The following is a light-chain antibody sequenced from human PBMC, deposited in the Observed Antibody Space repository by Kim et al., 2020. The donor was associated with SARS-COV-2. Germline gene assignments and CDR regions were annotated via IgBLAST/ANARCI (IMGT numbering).Light chain of an antibody. CDR1: NIGRKS. V-gene: IGLV3-21*01. Sequence: SYELTQPPSVSVSPGKTARITCGGNNIGRKSVHWYQQKPGQAPVLVIYYDSKRPSGIPERFSGSNSGNTATLTISRVEAGDEADYYCQARDSSSDHPVFG. CDR3: QARDSSSDHPV. CDR2: YDS. J-gene: IGLJ2*01.